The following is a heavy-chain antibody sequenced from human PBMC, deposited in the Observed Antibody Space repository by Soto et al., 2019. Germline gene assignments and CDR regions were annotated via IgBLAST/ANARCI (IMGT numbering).Heavy chain of an antibody. J-gene: IGHJ4*02. CDR1: GFTFGDYA. CDR3: TRGRDGYNPYYFLY. CDR2: IRNDIYDETT. V-gene: IGHV3-49*04. D-gene: IGHD5-12*01. Sequence: GGSLRLSCTASGFTFGDYAINWVRQVPGKGLEWLGFIRNDIYDETTEYAASVKGRIIISRDDSKSTAYLQMDSLKTEDTGVYYCTRGRDGYNPYYFLYWGQGALVTVSS.